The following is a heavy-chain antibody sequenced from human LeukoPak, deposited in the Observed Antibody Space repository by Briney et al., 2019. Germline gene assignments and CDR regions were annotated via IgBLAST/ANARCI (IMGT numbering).Heavy chain of an antibody. D-gene: IGHD3-3*01. J-gene: IGHJ6*02. CDR3: AREGVVITDYYYGMDV. CDR1: GDSVSSNTVA. V-gene: IGHV6-1*01. Sequence: SQTLSLTCAISGDSVSSNTVAWNWIRQSPSRGLEWLGRTYYKSKWYNDYAVSVQSRIIINPDTSKNQFSLQLSSVTAADTAMYYCAREGVVITDYYYGMDVWGQGTTVTVSS. CDR2: TYYKSKWYN.